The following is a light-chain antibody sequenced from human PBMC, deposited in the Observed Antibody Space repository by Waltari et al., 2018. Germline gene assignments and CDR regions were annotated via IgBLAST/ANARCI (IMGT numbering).Light chain of an antibody. CDR1: IDHSNNI. V-gene: IGLV4-69*01. Sequence: QLGRTHAPSASTPLVAAIKRTSTLSIDHSNNIYAWLHQQQPERGPWYLMKVNSDGNHSRGDGIPERFTGSSYWAQSYLHIPSLQYGDEADYYCPTGGHGTWVFGGGTKLTVL. CDR3: PTGGHGTWV. J-gene: IGLJ3*02. CDR2: VNSDGNH.